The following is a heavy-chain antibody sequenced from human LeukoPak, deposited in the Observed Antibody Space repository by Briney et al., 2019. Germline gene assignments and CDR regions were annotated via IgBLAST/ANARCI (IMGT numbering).Heavy chain of an antibody. CDR1: GYTFTSYG. V-gene: IGHV1-18*01. Sequence: ASVKVSCKASGYTFTSYGISWVRQAPGQGLEWMGWISAYNGNTNYAQKLQGRVTMTTDTSTSTAYMELRSLRSEDTAVYYCASGTTDIVVVPATLRNYYFDYWGQGTLVTVSS. CDR3: ASGTTDIVVVPATLRNYYFDY. D-gene: IGHD2-2*01. J-gene: IGHJ4*02. CDR2: ISAYNGNT.